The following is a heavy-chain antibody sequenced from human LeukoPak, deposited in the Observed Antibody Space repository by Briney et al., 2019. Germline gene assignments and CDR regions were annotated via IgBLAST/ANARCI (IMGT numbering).Heavy chain of an antibody. V-gene: IGHV4-31*03. CDR3: GGNSSRLGVNP. CDR1: GGSISSGGYY. D-gene: IGHD2-2*01. CDR2: IYYSGST. J-gene: IGHJ5*02. Sequence: SQTLSLTCTVSGGSISSGGYYWSWIRQHPGKGLEWIGYIYYSGSTYYNPSLKSRVTISVDTPKNQFSLKLSSVTAADTAVYYWGGNSSRLGVNPWGQGTLVTVPP.